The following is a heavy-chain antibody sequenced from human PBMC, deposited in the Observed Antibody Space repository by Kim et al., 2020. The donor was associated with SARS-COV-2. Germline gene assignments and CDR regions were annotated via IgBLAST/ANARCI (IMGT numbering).Heavy chain of an antibody. Sequence: SETLSLTCTVSAGSISSDHYYWNWIRQPPGKGLEWIGYIYPSGSTYYNPSLKSRVTISIDTSKNQFSLKLNSVTAADTAVYYCVRGGVFYDGSGYSWYLDLGGRGTLVTVSS. CDR1: AGSISSDHYY. CDR3: VRGGVFYDGSGYSWYLDL. J-gene: IGHJ2*01. V-gene: IGHV4-30-4*01. CDR2: IYPSGST. D-gene: IGHD3-22*01.